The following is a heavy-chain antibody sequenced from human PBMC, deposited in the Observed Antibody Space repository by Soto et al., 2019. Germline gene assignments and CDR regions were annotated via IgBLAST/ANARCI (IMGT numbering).Heavy chain of an antibody. CDR3: ARDKGSSISALDY. V-gene: IGHV3-33*01. D-gene: IGHD3-3*02. CDR1: GFTFSSYA. Sequence: GGSLRLSCEASGFTFSSYAMHWVRQAPGKGLEWVAVIWYDGSNKYYEDSVEGRFTISRDISENTLFLQMNSLRAEDTAIYYCARDKGSSISALDYWGQGTLVTVSS. J-gene: IGHJ4*02. CDR2: IWYDGSNK.